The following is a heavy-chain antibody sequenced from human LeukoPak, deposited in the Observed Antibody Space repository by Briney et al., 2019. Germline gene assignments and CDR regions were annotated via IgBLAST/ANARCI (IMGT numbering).Heavy chain of an antibody. CDR1: GGSISSSSYY. CDR2: IYYSGST. V-gene: IGHV4-39*01. J-gene: IGHJ3*02. CDR3: ARPSTGSDAFDI. D-gene: IGHD3-9*01. Sequence: SETLSLTCTVSGGSISSSSYYWGWIRQPPGKGLEWIGSIYYSGSTYYNPSLKSRVTISVDTSKNQFSLKLSSVTAADTAVHYCARPSTGSDAFDIWGQGTMVTVSS.